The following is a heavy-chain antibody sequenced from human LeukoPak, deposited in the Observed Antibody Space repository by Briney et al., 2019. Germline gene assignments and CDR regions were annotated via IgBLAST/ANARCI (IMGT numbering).Heavy chain of an antibody. Sequence: GGSLRLSCAASGFTFSSYAMHWVRQAPGKGLEWVTLISYDGSNKYYADSVKGRFNISRDNSKSRLYLQMNSLRADDTAVYYCARVLDYGDYVAYWGQGTLVTASS. CDR2: ISYDGSNK. D-gene: IGHD4-17*01. V-gene: IGHV3-30*04. CDR3: ARVLDYGDYVAY. CDR1: GFTFSSYA. J-gene: IGHJ4*02.